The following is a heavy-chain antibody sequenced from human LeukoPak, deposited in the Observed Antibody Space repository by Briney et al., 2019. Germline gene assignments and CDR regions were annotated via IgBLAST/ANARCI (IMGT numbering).Heavy chain of an antibody. CDR2: MNPKSGNT. Sequence: ASVKVSCKASGYTFTSYDINWVRQATGQGLEWMGWMNPKSGNTGSAQKFQGSVTMTRNTSTATAYMELSSLKSEDTAVYYCARVNTYYYGSGVSRAFHMWGQGTMVTVSS. D-gene: IGHD3-10*01. CDR3: ARVNTYYYGSGVSRAFHM. V-gene: IGHV1-8*01. CDR1: GYTFTSYD. J-gene: IGHJ3*02.